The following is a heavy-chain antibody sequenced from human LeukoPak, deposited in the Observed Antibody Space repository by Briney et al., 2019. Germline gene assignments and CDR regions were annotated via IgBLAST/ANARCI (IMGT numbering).Heavy chain of an antibody. D-gene: IGHD3-22*01. CDR3: ARANSFDSSGYYFDH. CDR1: GFTFGNYA. Sequence: GGSLRLSCTASGFTFGNYALSWFRQAPGKGLEWVAFIRSKTYRGTTEYAASVKGRFTISRDDSKSIAYLQMNSLKTEDTAVYYCARANSFDSSGYYFDHWGQGTLVTVSS. V-gene: IGHV3-49*03. CDR2: IRSKTYRGTT. J-gene: IGHJ4*02.